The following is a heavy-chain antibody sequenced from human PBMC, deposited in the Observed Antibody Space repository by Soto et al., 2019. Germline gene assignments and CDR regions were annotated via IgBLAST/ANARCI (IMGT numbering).Heavy chain of an antibody. J-gene: IGHJ5*02. CDR3: ATSLWFGTQVEL. CDR1: GGYFNDNY. Sequence: QVQLQQWGAGLLKPSETLSLSCAVYGGYFNDNYYTWFRQPPGKGLEWIGEISRSGTSKYIPALKSRASISFDTPKTQVSLKVTSVTAADTAVYYCATSLWFGTQVELWGQGAVVTVSS. CDR2: ISRSGTS. D-gene: IGHD3-10*01. V-gene: IGHV4-34*01.